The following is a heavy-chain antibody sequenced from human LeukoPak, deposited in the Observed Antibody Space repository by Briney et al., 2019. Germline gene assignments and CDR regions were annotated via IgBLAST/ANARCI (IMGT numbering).Heavy chain of an antibody. V-gene: IGHV1-69*01. CDR2: IIPIFGTA. CDR1: GGTFSSYA. D-gene: IGHD2-15*01. Sequence: ASVKVSCKASGGTFSSYAISWVRQAPGQGLEWMGGIIPIFGTANYAQKFQGRVTITADESTSTAYMEPSSLRSEDTAVYYCARGDVVVVAATLGYYYYYMDVWGKGTTVTISS. CDR3: ARGDVVVVAATLGYYYYYMDV. J-gene: IGHJ6*03.